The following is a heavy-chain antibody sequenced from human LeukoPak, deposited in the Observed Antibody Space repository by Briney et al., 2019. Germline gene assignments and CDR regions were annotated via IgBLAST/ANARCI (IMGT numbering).Heavy chain of an antibody. J-gene: IGHJ5*02. D-gene: IGHD1-26*01. Sequence: PSETLSLTCTVSGGSITSASYYWGWVRQPQGKGLEWIGSIYYSGNSYNNPSLKGRVTISIDTSTSQFSLELRSVTAADTAVYFCARGPLYTESFARTWFDAWGRGTVVTVSS. CDR3: ARGPLYTESFARTWFDA. CDR1: GGSITSASYY. V-gene: IGHV4-39*01. CDR2: IYYSGNS.